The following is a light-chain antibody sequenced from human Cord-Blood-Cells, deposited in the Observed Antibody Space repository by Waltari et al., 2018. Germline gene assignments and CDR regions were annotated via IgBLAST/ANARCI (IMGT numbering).Light chain of an antibody. CDR3: MQGIHLPPGA. Sequence: DIVMTQTPLSLSVTPGQPASISCKSSQSLLHSDGKTYLYWYLQKPGQSPRLLIYEVSRRFCGVPDRFSGSGSGTDFTLKISRVEAEDVGVYYCMQGIHLPPGAFGQGTKVEIK. J-gene: IGKJ1*01. CDR1: QSLLHSDGKTY. V-gene: IGKV2-29*02. CDR2: EVS.